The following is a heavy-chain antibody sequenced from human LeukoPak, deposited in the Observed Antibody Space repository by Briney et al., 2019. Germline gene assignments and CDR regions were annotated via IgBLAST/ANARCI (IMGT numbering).Heavy chain of an antibody. CDR2: IYYSGST. V-gene: IGHV4-39*01. CDR1: GGSISSSSYH. D-gene: IGHD3-10*01. Sequence: PSETLSLTCTVSGGSISSSSYHWGWIRQPPGKGLEWIGSIYYSGSTYYNPSLKSRVTISVDTSKNQFSLKLSSVTAADTAVYYCATRYYYGSGSERFDYWGQGTLVTVSS. J-gene: IGHJ4*02. CDR3: ATRYYYGSGSERFDY.